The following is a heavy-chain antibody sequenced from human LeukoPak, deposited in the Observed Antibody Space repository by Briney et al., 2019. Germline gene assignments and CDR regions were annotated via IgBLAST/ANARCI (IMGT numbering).Heavy chain of an antibody. V-gene: IGHV4-34*01. Sequence: PSETLSLTCAVYGGSFSGYYWSWIRQPPGKGLEWIGEINHSGSTNYNPSLKSRVTISVDTSKNQFSLKLSSVTAADTAVYYCARADGYCSSTSCYRRWFDPWGQGTLVTVSS. D-gene: IGHD2-2*03. CDR2: INHSGST. J-gene: IGHJ5*02. CDR3: ARADGYCSSTSCYRRWFDP. CDR1: GGSFSGYY.